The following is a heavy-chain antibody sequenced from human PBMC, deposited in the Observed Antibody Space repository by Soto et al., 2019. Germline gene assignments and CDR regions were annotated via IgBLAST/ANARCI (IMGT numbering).Heavy chain of an antibody. J-gene: IGHJ3*02. CDR2: ISWNSGSI. D-gene: IGHD5-12*01. CDR1: GFTFDDYA. Sequence: GGSLRLSCAASGFTFDDYAMHWVRQAPGKGLEWVSGISWNSGSIGYADSVKGRFTISRDNAKNSLYLQMNSLRAEDTALYYCAILEVGWLRFLVGHDAFDIWGQGTMVTVSS. V-gene: IGHV3-9*01. CDR3: AILEVGWLRFLVGHDAFDI.